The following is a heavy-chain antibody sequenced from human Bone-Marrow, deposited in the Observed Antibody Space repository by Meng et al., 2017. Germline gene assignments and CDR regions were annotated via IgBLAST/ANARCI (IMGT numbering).Heavy chain of an antibody. V-gene: IGHV4-61*02. CDR3: ARGKYYYDSSGYYEPLDAFDI. Sequence: SETLSLTCTVSGGSISSGSYYWSWIRQPAGKGLEWIGRIYTSGSTNYNPSLKSRVTISVDTSKNQFSLKLSSVTAADTAVYYCARGKYYYDSSGYYEPLDAFDIWGQGTMVTVS. CDR2: IYTSGST. D-gene: IGHD3-22*01. CDR1: GGSISSGSYY. J-gene: IGHJ3*02.